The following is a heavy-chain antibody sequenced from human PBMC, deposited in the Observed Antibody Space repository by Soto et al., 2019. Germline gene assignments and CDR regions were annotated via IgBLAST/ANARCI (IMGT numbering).Heavy chain of an antibody. V-gene: IGHV3-23*01. Sequence: GGSLRLSCAASGFSFSSFALTWVRQAPGKGLEWVSAISGSGGHTYYADSVKGRFTISRDNSKNTLYLQMNSLRAEDTAVYYCAKDISSGWYPFFYYGMDVWGQGTTVTVSS. D-gene: IGHD6-19*01. J-gene: IGHJ6*02. CDR1: GFSFSSFA. CDR2: ISGSGGHT. CDR3: AKDISSGWYPFFYYGMDV.